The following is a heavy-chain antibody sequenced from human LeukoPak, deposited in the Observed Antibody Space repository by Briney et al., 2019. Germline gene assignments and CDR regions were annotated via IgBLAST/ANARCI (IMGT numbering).Heavy chain of an antibody. Sequence: GGSLRLSCAASGFTFNDYGMSWVRQGPGKGLEWVSGINWNGGTTGYADSVRGRFTITRDNAKNSLYLQMNSLRAEDTALYYCARDKHYYDSSNYVWGQGTLVTVSS. CDR1: GFTFNDYG. J-gene: IGHJ4*02. CDR2: INWNGGTT. CDR3: ARDKHYYDSSNYV. V-gene: IGHV3-20*04. D-gene: IGHD3-22*01.